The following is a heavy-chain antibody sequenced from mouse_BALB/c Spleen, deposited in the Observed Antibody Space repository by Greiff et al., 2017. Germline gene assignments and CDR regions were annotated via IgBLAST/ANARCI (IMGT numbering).Heavy chain of an antibody. CDR3: ASLLRGYFDY. CDR2: ISSGGST. J-gene: IGHJ2*01. CDR1: GFTFSSYA. Sequence: VQLKESGGGLVKPGGSLKLSCAASGFTFSSYAMSWVRQTPEKRLEWVASISSGGSTYYPDSVKGRFTISRDNARNILYLQMSSLRSEDTAMYYCASLLRGYFDYWGQGTTLTVSS. D-gene: IGHD1-1*01. V-gene: IGHV5-6-5*01.